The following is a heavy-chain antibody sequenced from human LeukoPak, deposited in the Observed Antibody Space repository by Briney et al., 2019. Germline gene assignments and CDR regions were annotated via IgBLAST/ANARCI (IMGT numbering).Heavy chain of an antibody. D-gene: IGHD3-22*01. Sequence: SETLSLTCTVSGGSISSYYWSWIRQPAGKGLEWIGRIYTNGSTYYNPSLKSRVTISVDRSKNQFSLKLSSVTAADTAVYYCARDGGYYYDSSDLVGAFDIWGQGTMVTVSS. CDR3: ARDGGYYYDSSDLVGAFDI. V-gene: IGHV4-4*07. CDR2: IYTNGST. J-gene: IGHJ3*02. CDR1: GGSISSYY.